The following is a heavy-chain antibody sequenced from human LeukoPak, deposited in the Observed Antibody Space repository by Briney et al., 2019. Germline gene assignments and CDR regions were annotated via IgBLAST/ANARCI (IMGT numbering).Heavy chain of an antibody. D-gene: IGHD6-13*01. J-gene: IGHJ6*02. CDR2: IYYSGST. CDR1: GGSISSYY. CDR3: ARGSWYDYYYYGMDV. Sequence: SETLSLTCTVSGGSISSYYWSWIRQPPGKGLEWIGYIYYSGSTNYNPSLKSRVTISVDTSKNQFSLKLSSVTAADTAVYYCARGSWYDYYYYGMDVWGQGTTVIVSS. V-gene: IGHV4-59*01.